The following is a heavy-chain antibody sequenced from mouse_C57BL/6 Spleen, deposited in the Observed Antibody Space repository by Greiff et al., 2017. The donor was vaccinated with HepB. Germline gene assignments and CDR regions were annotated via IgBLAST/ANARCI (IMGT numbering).Heavy chain of an antibody. V-gene: IGHV1-15*01. D-gene: IGHD1-3*01. J-gene: IGHJ3*01. Sequence: QVQLQQSGAELVRPGASVTLSCKASGYTFTDYEMHWVKQTPVHGLELIGAIDPETGGTAYNQKFKGKAILTADKSSSTAYMELRSLTSEDSAFYYCTSNSFAYWGQGTLVTVSA. CDR2: IDPETGGT. CDR1: GYTFTDYE. CDR3: TSNSFAY.